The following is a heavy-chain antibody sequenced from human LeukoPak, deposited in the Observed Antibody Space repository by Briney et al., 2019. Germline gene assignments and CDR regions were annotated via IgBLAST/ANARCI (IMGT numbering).Heavy chain of an antibody. Sequence: PSETLSLTCTVSGVSISSSNSYWGWIRQPPGKGLEWIGSIYHSGSTYYNPSLKSRVTISVDTSKNQFSLKLSSVTAADTAVYYCARPNDSSGYYYKRYAFDIWGQGTMVTVSS. V-gene: IGHV4-39*07. CDR1: GVSISSSNSY. D-gene: IGHD3-22*01. CDR3: ARPNDSSGYYYKRYAFDI. J-gene: IGHJ3*02. CDR2: IYHSGST.